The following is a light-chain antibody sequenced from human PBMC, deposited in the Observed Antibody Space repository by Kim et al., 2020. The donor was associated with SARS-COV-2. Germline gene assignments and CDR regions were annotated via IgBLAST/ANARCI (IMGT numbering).Light chain of an antibody. CDR2: AAS. V-gene: IGKV1-8*01. CDR3: QQYYSYPT. J-gene: IGKJ5*01. Sequence: SASTGDRGTLTCRASRGFSSYLAWYQQKPGKAPKLLIYAASTLQNGVPSRFSGSGSGTDFTLTLSCLQSEDFATYYCQQYYSYPTFGQGTRLEIK. CDR1: RGFSSY.